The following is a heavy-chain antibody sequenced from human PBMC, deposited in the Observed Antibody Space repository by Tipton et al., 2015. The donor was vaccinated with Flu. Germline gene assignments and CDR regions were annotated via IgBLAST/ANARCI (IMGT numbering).Heavy chain of an antibody. Sequence: QLVQSGGGLVKPGGSLRLSCAASGFTFSSYSMNWVRQAPGKGLEWVSSISSSSSYIYYADSVKGRFTISRDDAKNSQYLQMNSLRAEDTAVYYCARGLLWDVAGDDAFDMWGQGTMVTVS. CDR1: GFTFSSYS. CDR3: ARGLLWDVAGDDAFDM. V-gene: IGHV3-21*01. D-gene: IGHD1-26*01. J-gene: IGHJ3*02. CDR2: ISSSSSYI.